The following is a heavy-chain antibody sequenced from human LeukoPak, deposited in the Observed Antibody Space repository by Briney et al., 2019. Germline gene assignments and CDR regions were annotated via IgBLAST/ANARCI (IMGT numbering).Heavy chain of an antibody. V-gene: IGHV3-23*01. J-gene: IGHJ5*02. CDR1: GFTFSSSA. Sequence: GGSLRLSCAASGFTFSSSAMSWVRQAPGKGLEWVSSISGSGTSTYYADSVKGRFTISRDNSKNTLYLQMNSLRAEDTAVYYCARDGVEFYNWFDPWGQGTLVTVSS. D-gene: IGHD2-21*01. CDR2: ISGSGTST. CDR3: ARDGVEFYNWFDP.